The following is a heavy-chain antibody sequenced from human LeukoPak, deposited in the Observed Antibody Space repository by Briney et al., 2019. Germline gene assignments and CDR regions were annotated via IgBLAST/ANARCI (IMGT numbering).Heavy chain of an antibody. CDR2: ISGRGGST. Sequence: GGSLRLSCAASGFTFSSYAMSWVRQAPGKGLEWVSVISGRGGSTNYADSVNGRFTISRDNSKNMLHLQMSSLRAEDTAVYYCATLSDAIAAAGTRNYWGQGTLVTVSS. CDR1: GFTFSSYA. D-gene: IGHD6-13*01. V-gene: IGHV3-23*01. CDR3: ATLSDAIAAAGTRNY. J-gene: IGHJ4*02.